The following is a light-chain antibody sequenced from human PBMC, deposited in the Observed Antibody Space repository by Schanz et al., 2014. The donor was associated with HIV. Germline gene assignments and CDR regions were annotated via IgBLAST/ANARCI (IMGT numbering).Light chain of an antibody. Sequence: EIVMTQSPATLSVSLGERATLSCRASQSVSSNLAWYQQKPGQAPRLLIYGASTRATGIPARFSASGSGTEFTLTISSLQSEDFAVYYCQEYGYSRTFGQGTKLEIK. CDR2: GAS. CDR1: QSVSSN. CDR3: QEYGYSRT. V-gene: IGKV3-15*01. J-gene: IGKJ2*02.